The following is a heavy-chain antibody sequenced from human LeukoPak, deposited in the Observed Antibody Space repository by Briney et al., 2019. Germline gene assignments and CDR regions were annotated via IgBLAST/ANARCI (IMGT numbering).Heavy chain of an antibody. CDR2: IKEDGGEK. CDR3: AREGIVVVPAAVPFFDY. V-gene: IGHV3-7*01. Sequence: GGSLRLSCAASGFSFSNYWMSWVRQAPGKGLEWVANIKEDGGEKNYVDSVKGRFTISRDNAKDSLSLQMNSLRAEDTAVYYCAREGIVVVPAAVPFFDYWGQGTLVTVSS. D-gene: IGHD2-2*01. J-gene: IGHJ4*02. CDR1: GFSFSNYW.